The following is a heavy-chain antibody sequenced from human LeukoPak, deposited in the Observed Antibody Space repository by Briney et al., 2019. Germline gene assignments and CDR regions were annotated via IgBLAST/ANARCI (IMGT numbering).Heavy chain of an antibody. V-gene: IGHV4-34*01. CDR2: INHSGST. J-gene: IGHJ4*02. Sequence: SETLSLTCAVYGGSFSGYYWSWIRQPPGKGLEWIGEINHSGSTYYNPSLKSRVTISVDTSKNQFSLKLSSVTAADTAVYYCAKVMGIAVAGVDYWGQGTLVTVSS. CDR3: AKVMGIAVAGVDY. CDR1: GGSFSGYY. D-gene: IGHD6-19*01.